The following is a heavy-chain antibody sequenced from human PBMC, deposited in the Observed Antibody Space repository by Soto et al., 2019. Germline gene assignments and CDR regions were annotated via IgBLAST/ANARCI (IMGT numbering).Heavy chain of an antibody. D-gene: IGHD3-10*01. J-gene: IGHJ5*02. V-gene: IGHV4-4*02. CDR2: IYHSGST. Sequence: SETLSLTCAVSGGSISSSNWWSWVRQPPGKGLEWIGEIYHSGSTNYNPSLKSRVTISVDKSKNQFSLKLSSVTAADTAVYYCARDSKLLWFGERKFDPWGQGTLVTVSS. CDR1: GGSISSSNW. CDR3: ARDSKLLWFGERKFDP.